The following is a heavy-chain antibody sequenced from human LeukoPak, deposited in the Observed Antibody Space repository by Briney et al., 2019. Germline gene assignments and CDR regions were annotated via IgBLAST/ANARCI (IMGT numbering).Heavy chain of an antibody. J-gene: IGHJ4*02. CDR1: GFTLSSYA. CDR3: AKVTYGSGTYGAFDY. D-gene: IGHD3-10*01. V-gene: IGHV3-23*01. Sequence: HTGGSLRLSCAASGFTLSSYAMSWVRQAPGKGLEWVSTISGSGDNTYYADSVKGRFTISRDNSKNTLYLQMNSLRAEDTAVYYCAKVTYGSGTYGAFDYWGQGTLVTVSS. CDR2: ISGSGDNT.